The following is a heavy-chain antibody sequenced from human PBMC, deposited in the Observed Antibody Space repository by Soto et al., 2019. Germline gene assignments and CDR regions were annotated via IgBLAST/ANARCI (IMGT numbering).Heavy chain of an antibody. V-gene: IGHV1-2*04. D-gene: IGHD1-26*01. J-gene: IGHJ5*02. CDR1: GYTFTGHH. CDR2: INTNTGDT. CDR3: ARWVGASNWFDP. Sequence: ASVKVSCKASGYTFTGHHVHWVRQAPGQGLEWMGWINTNTGDTNYAQKFQGWVTMTRDTSINTAYVQLSRLRSDDTAVYFCARWVGASNWFDPRGQGTLVTVSS.